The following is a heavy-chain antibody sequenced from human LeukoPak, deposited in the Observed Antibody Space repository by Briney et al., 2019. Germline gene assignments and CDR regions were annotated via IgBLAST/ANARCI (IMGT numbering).Heavy chain of an antibody. V-gene: IGHV4-4*07. J-gene: IGHJ6*02. D-gene: IGHD3-3*01. Sequence: SETLSLTCTVSGGSISSYYWSWIRQPAGTGLEWIGRIYSSGITDYNPSLKSRVTMSVDTSKNQFSLRLRSVTAADTAVYYCARAGRFPRLGMDVWGQGTTVTVSS. CDR3: ARAGRFPRLGMDV. CDR2: IYSSGIT. CDR1: GGSISSYY.